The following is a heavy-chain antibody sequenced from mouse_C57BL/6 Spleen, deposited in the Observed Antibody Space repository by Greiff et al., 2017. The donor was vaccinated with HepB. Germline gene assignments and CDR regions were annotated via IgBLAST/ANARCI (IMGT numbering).Heavy chain of an antibody. CDR1: GYTFTDYE. D-gene: IGHD1-1*01. CDR3: TRDGITTVVGDY. Sequence: QVQLKESGAELVRPGASVTLSCKASGYTFTDYEMHWVKQTPVHGLEWIGAIDPETGGTAYNQKFKGKAILTADKSSSTAYMELRSLTSEDSAVYYCTRDGITTVVGDYWGQGTTLTVSS. CDR2: IDPETGGT. V-gene: IGHV1-15*01. J-gene: IGHJ2*01.